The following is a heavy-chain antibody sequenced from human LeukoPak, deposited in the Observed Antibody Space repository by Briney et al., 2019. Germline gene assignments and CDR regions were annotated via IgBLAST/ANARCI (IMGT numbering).Heavy chain of an antibody. J-gene: IGHJ4*02. CDR2: IIPIFGTA. Sequence: SVKVSCKASGGTFSSYAISWVRQAPGQGLEWMGGIIPIFGTANYAQKFQGRVTITTDESTSTAYMELSSLRSEDTAVYYCARESGDRGYFDYWGQGTLVTVSS. CDR3: ARESGDRGYFDY. V-gene: IGHV1-69*05. CDR1: GGTFSSYA. D-gene: IGHD7-27*01.